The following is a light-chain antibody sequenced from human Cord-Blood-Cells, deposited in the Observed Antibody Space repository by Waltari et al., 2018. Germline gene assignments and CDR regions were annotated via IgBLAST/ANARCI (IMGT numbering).Light chain of an antibody. CDR1: SRDVGGYNY. V-gene: IGLV2-14*03. CDR2: DVS. Sequence: QSALTQPASVSGSPGQSTTISCTGTSRDVGGYNYVSWSQQHPGKAPKLMIYDVSNRPSGVSNRFSGSKSGNTASLTISGLQAEDEADYYCSSYTSSSTRVFGGGTKLTVL. CDR3: SSYTSSSTRV. J-gene: IGLJ3*02.